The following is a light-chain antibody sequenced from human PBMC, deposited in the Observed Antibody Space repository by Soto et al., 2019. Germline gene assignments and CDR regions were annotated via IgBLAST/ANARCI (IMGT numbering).Light chain of an antibody. CDR3: SSYAGSNNQV. Sequence: QSALTQPPSASGSPGQSVTISCTGTSSDVGGYNYVSWYQQHPGKAPKLMIYEVSKRPSGVPDRFSGSKSGNTASLTVSGLQAEDEADDYCSSYAGSNNQVFGGGTKVTVL. J-gene: IGLJ2*01. CDR1: SSDVGGYNY. CDR2: EVS. V-gene: IGLV2-8*01.